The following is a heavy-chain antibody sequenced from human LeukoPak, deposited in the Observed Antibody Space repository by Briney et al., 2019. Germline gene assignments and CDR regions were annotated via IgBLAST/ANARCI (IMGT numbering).Heavy chain of an antibody. Sequence: GGSLRLSCAAPGFPFNAYNIHWIRRAPGRGLEWVSFIRNDETEIHYADFAKGRFTISRDKSKNSLYLQMNSLRPDDTAVYYCAKDGGRYRFDYWGQGTMVTVSS. CDR3: AKDGGRYRFDY. V-gene: IGHV3-30*02. CDR2: IRNDETEI. CDR1: GFPFNAYN. J-gene: IGHJ4*02. D-gene: IGHD3-16*02.